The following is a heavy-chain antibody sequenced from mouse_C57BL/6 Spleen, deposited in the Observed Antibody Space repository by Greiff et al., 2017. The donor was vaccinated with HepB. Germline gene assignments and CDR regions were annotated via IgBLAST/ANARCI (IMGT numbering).Heavy chain of an antibody. CDR3: ARDGLGYYFDY. D-gene: IGHD3-1*01. J-gene: IGHJ2*01. CDR1: GYSITSGYY. V-gene: IGHV3-6*01. CDR2: ISYDGSN. Sequence: EVKLMESGPGLVKPSQSLSLTCSVTGYSITSGYYWNWIRQFPGNKLEWMGYISYDGSNNYNPSLKNRISITRDTSKNQFFLKLNSVTTEDTATYYCARDGLGYYFDYWGQGTTLTVSS.